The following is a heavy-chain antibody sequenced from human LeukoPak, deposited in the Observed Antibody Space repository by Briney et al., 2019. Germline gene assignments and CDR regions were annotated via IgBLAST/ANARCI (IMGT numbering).Heavy chain of an antibody. D-gene: IGHD3-9*01. CDR3: ARSPHILTGENFDY. J-gene: IGHJ4*02. CDR2: INSNSGGT. CDR1: GYTFTGYY. Sequence: ASVKVSCKASGYTFTGYYMHWVRQAPGQGFEWMGWINSNSGGTNYAQKFQGRVTMTRDTSISTAYMELSRLRSDDTAVYYCARSPHILTGENFDYWGQGTLVTVSS. V-gene: IGHV1-2*02.